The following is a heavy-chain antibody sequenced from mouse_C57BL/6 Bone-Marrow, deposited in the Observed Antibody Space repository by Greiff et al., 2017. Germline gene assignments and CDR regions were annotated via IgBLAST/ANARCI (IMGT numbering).Heavy chain of an antibody. CDR3: ARHERYYDYEGYFDY. J-gene: IGHJ2*01. CDR1: GYIFTEST. V-gene: IGHV1-62-2*01. Sequence: QVQLQQSGAELVKPGASVKLSCKASGYIFTESTIHWVKQRSGQGLEWIGWFYPGSGSIKYNERFKDKATLTADKSSNTVYMELSRLTSEDSAVYFCARHERYYDYEGYFDYWGQGTTLTVSS. D-gene: IGHD2-4*01. CDR2: FYPGSGSI.